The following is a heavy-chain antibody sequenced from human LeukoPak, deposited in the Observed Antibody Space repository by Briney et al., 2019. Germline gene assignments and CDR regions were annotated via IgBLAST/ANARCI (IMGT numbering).Heavy chain of an antibody. Sequence: GGSLRLSCAASGFTFSSYGMRWVRQAPGKGLEWVAFIRYVGSNKYYADSVKGRFTISRDNSKNTLYLQMNSLRAEDTAVYYCAKDHYDSSGPKGYFDYWGQGTLVTVSS. J-gene: IGHJ4*02. CDR2: IRYVGSNK. V-gene: IGHV3-30*02. CDR3: AKDHYDSSGPKGYFDY. D-gene: IGHD3-22*01. CDR1: GFTFSSYG.